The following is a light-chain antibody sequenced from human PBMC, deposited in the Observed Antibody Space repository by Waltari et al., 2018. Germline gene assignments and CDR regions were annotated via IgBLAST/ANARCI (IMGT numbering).Light chain of an antibody. CDR3: QQYYIPPFT. V-gene: IGKV4-1*01. CDR2: WAS. Sequence: IWMTHSPASLPGSLVERATINCKSSQRVLPSSSSGNSFGWSQQKPGHPPKLLIYWASTRVAGVPDRFSGSGSGTDFTLTISSLQAEDVAVYYCQQYYIPPFTFGPGTKVDI. CDR1: QRVLPSSSSGNS. J-gene: IGKJ3*01.